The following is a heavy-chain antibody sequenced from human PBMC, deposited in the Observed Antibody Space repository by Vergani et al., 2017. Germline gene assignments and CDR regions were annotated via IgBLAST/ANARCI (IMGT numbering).Heavy chain of an antibody. J-gene: IGHJ6*02. V-gene: IGHV1-69*02. CDR1: GCTFSSYT. D-gene: IGHD6-19*01. Sequence: QVQLVQSGAEVKKPGSSVKVSCKASGCTFSSYTISWVRQAPGQGLEWMGRIITILGIANYAQKFQGRVTITADESTSTAYMELSSLRSEDTAVYYCASSIAVAGPYGMDVWGQGTTVTVSS. CDR2: IITILGIA. CDR3: ASSIAVAGPYGMDV.